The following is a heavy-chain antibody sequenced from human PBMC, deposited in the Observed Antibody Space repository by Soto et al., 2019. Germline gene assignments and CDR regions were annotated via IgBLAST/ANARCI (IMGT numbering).Heavy chain of an antibody. J-gene: IGHJ6*02. Sequence: QVQLVQSGAEVNKPGSSVKVSCKASGGTFKTYTISWVRQVPGQGLEWMGGIMPLYAKPTYAQTFQGRLMIAADEHTNTVYMELSSLRSEDTALYYCASLNNWSSGDGRIDVWGRGTAVSVSS. CDR1: GGTFKTYT. D-gene: IGHD1-20*01. V-gene: IGHV1-69*01. CDR3: ASLNNWSSGDGRIDV. CDR2: IMPLYAKP.